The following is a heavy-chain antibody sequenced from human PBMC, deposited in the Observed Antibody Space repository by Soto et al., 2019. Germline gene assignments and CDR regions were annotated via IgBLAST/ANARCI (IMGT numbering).Heavy chain of an antibody. D-gene: IGHD3-10*01. CDR2: IGVGGGDR. J-gene: IGHJ4*02. CDR3: ARVRFGELV. V-gene: IGHV3-23*01. Sequence: EVQLLESGGGLVQPGGSLRLSCAASGFTFSSYAMSWVRQAPGKGLEWVSIIGVGGGDRYYPESVKGRFTISRDNSRDTLYLEMKSLRDEDTAVYCCARVRFGELVWGQGTLVTVSS. CDR1: GFTFSSYA.